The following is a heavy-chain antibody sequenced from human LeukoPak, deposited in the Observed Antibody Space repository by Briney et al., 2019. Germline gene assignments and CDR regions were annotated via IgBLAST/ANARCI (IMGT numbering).Heavy chain of an antibody. Sequence: ASVKVSCKASGYTFTGYYMHWVRQAPGLGLEWMGWINPNSGGTNYAQKFQGRVTMTRDTSISTAYMELSRLRSDDTAVYYCARSWTPYYYDSSGYYREYFQHWGQGTLVTVSS. J-gene: IGHJ1*01. V-gene: IGHV1-2*02. CDR3: ARSWTPYYYDSSGYYREYFQH. D-gene: IGHD3-22*01. CDR1: GYTFTGYY. CDR2: INPNSGGT.